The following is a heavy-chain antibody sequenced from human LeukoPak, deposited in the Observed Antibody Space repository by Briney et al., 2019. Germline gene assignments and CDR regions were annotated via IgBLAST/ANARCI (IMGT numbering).Heavy chain of an antibody. CDR3: ARGTGWLNGH. J-gene: IGHJ4*02. CDR1: GDSVSSMNAA. CDR2: TYYRSRWYN. D-gene: IGHD2-8*02. Sequence: SQTLSLTCAISGDSVSSMNAAWNWIRQSPSRGLEWLGRTYYRSRWYNDYAVSLKSRITIKPDTSKNQFSLQLNSVTPEDSAIYYCARGTGWLNGHWGQGTLVTVSS. V-gene: IGHV6-1*01.